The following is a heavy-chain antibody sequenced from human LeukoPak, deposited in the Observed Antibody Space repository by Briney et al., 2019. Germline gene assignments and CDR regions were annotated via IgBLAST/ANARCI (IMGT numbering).Heavy chain of an antibody. D-gene: IGHD4-17*01. J-gene: IGHJ4*02. CDR2: ISYDGNNK. CDR3: AKAETVTQGGYFNY. CDR1: GFTFSSYG. Sequence: GGSLRLSCEASGFTFSSYGMHWVRQAPGKGLEWVAVISYDGNNKYYADSVKGRFTISRDNSMNTLYLQMNSLRAEDTAVYYCAKAETVTQGGYFNYWGQGTLVTVSS. V-gene: IGHV3-30*18.